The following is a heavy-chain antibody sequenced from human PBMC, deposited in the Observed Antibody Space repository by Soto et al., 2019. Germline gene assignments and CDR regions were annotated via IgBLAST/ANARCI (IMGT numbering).Heavy chain of an antibody. Sequence: GASVKVSCKASGYTFTSYGISWVRQAPGQGLEWMGWISAYNGNTKYSQKFQGRVTITRDTSASTAYMELSSLRSEDTAVYYCARDRGATGTTLVFDYWGQGTLVTVSS. CDR3: ARDRGATGTTLVFDY. CDR2: ISAYNGNT. CDR1: GYTFTSYG. V-gene: IGHV1-18*01. D-gene: IGHD1-1*01. J-gene: IGHJ4*02.